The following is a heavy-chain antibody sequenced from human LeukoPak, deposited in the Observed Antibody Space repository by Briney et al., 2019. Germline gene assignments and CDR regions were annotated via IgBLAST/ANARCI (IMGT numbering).Heavy chain of an antibody. Sequence: GGSLRLSCAASGFTFSSYAMSWVRQAPGKGLEWVSAISGSGGSTYYADSVKGRFTISRDNSKNTLYLQMNSLRAEDTAVYYCAKTDCSSTSCYAAGFDYWGQGTLVTVSS. D-gene: IGHD2-2*01. CDR2: ISGSGGST. J-gene: IGHJ4*02. V-gene: IGHV3-23*01. CDR1: GFTFSSYA. CDR3: AKTDCSSTSCYAAGFDY.